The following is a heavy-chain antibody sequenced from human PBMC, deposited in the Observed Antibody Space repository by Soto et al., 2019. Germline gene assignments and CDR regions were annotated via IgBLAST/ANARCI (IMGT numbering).Heavy chain of an antibody. CDR2: IYHSGST. J-gene: IGHJ4*02. V-gene: IGHV4-4*02. D-gene: IGHD2-15*01. CDR3: ARLKKDIVVVVAATTYYFDY. CDR1: SGSISSSNW. Sequence: SETLSLTCAVSSGSISSSNWWSWVRQPPGKGLEWIGEIYHSGSTNYNPSLKSRVTISVDKSKNQFSLKLSSVTAADTAVYYCARLKKDIVVVVAATTYYFDYWGPGTLVTVSS.